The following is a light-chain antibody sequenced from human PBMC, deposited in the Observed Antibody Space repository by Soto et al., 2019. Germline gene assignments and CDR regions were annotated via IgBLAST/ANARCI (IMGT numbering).Light chain of an antibody. Sequence: DITMTQSPSSLSASVGDRVTISCQASQDISNSLKWYQQKPGKATDLLIYDAYNLETVVPSRFSGSGTVTDFTLTISILQPEDIATYYCQRYNNLPLTFGPGNNVDIK. CDR1: QDISNS. CDR2: DAY. J-gene: IGKJ3*01. CDR3: QRYNNLPLT. V-gene: IGKV1-33*01.